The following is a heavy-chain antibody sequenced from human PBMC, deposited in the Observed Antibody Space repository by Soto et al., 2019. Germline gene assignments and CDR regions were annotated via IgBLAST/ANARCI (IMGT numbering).Heavy chain of an antibody. J-gene: IGHJ4*02. V-gene: IGHV4-59*01. CDR3: ARRTLTVPAY. CDR1: GDLTNSYY. CDR2: IHYSGTT. Sequence: PWRTPSLTCTISGDLTNSYYWSWIRQPTGKGLEWIGCIHYSGTTNFNSSLKNRVTISVDNSKNQFSLKLTSVTAADTAVYFCARRTLTVPAYWGPGALVT. D-gene: IGHD4-17*01.